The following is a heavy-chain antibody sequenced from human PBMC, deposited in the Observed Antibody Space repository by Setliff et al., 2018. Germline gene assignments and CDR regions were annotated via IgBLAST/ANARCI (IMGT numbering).Heavy chain of an antibody. CDR2: ISTSNGNT. J-gene: IGHJ4*02. Sequence: ASVKVSCKASGYTFTSYGINWVRQAPGQGLEWMGWISTSNGNTNYAQKLQGRVTMTTDTSTSTAYMELRSLRSDDTAVYYCARVPQEALYYYDRGNYFDYWGQGTLVTVSS. CDR1: GYTFTSYG. CDR3: ARVPQEALYYYDRGNYFDY. D-gene: IGHD3-22*01. V-gene: IGHV1-18*01.